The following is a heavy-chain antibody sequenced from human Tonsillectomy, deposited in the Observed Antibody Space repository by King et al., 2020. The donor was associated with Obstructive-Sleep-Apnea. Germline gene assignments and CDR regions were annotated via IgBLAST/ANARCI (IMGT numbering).Heavy chain of an antibody. D-gene: IGHD3-22*01. CDR2: IYYSGTS. CDR3: ARDVQGGYDDGGGGFDY. CDR1: GGSISTYY. Sequence: VQLQESGPGLVKPSETLSLTCTVSGGSISTYYWSWIRQPPGKGLEWLGYIYYSGTSKYNPSLKSRVTFSLDTSKNHFSLKLTSVTAADTAMYYCARDVQGGYDDGGGGFDYWGQGTLVTVSS. V-gene: IGHV4-59*01. J-gene: IGHJ4*02.